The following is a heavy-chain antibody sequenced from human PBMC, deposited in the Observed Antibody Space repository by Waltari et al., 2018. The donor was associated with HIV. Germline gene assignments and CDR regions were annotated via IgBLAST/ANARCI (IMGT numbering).Heavy chain of an antibody. CDR3: ARDGGRSRAFDY. Sequence: QVQLVQSGSGLKRPGALVKLSCKASGYTFTKNSINWVRQAPGQGREWMGWSNTDTGSPTYAQGFTGQFVFSLDTSVSTAYLQITSLKAEDTAVYYCARDGGRSRAFDYWGQGTLVTVSS. CDR1: GYTFTKNS. D-gene: IGHD1-26*01. V-gene: IGHV7-4-1*02. J-gene: IGHJ4*02. CDR2: SNTDTGSP.